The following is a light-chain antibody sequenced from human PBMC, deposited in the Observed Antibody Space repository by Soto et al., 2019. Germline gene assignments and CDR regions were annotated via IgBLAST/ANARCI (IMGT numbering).Light chain of an antibody. CDR1: SSDVGGYDY. CDR3: SSHAGDGKFV. V-gene: IGLV2-11*01. Sequence: QSVLTQPRSVSGSPGQSVTFSCTGTSSDVGGYDYVSWYQHHPGNAPKLIIFDVTKRPSGVPDRFSGSKSGNTASLTVSGLQAEDEADYYCSSHAGDGKFVFGTGTKLTVL. CDR2: DVT. J-gene: IGLJ1*01.